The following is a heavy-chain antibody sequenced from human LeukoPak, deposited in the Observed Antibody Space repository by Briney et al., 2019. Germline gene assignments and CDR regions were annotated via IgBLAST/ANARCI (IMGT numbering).Heavy chain of an antibody. D-gene: IGHD1-26*01. Sequence: ASVKVSCKVSGYTFTSYGISWVRQAPGQGLEWMGWISAYNGNTNYAQKLQGRVTMTTDTSTSTAYMELRSLRSDDTAVYYCAREIEMATTFAFDYWGQGTLVTVSS. CDR3: AREIEMATTFAFDY. V-gene: IGHV1-18*01. CDR1: GYTFTSYG. J-gene: IGHJ4*02. CDR2: ISAYNGNT.